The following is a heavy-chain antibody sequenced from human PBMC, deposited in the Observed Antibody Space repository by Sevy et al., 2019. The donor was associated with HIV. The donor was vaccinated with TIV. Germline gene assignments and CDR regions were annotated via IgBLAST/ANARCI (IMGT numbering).Heavy chain of an antibody. CDR2: FIPMFDTA. J-gene: IGHJ6*02. Sequence: ASVKVSCKASGYTFTGYYVHWLRQAPGQGLEWMGGFIPMFDTANSAQKFQGRVTLTADGSTSTAYMELSSLRSEDTAVYYCASSYYESSGYSPLYYYGMDVWGQGTTVTVSS. CDR3: ASSYYESSGYSPLYYYGMDV. V-gene: IGHV1-69*13. D-gene: IGHD3-22*01. CDR1: GYTFTGYY.